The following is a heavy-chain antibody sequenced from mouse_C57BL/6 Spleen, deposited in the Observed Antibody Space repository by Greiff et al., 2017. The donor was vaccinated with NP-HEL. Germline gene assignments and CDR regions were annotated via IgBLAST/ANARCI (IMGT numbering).Heavy chain of an antibody. D-gene: IGHD2-4*01. CDR3: SLPYYDYGRGYAMDY. J-gene: IGHJ4*01. CDR2: IRLKSDNYAT. V-gene: IGHV6-3*01. Sequence: EVQVVESGGGLVQPGGSMKLSCVASGFTFSNYWMNWVRQSPEKGLEWVAQIRLKSDNYATHYAESVKGRFTISRDDSKSSVYLQMNNLRAEDTGIYYCSLPYYDYGRGYAMDYWGQGTSVTVSS. CDR1: GFTFSNYW.